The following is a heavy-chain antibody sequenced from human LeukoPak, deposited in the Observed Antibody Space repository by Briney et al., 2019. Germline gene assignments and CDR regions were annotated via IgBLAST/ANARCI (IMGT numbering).Heavy chain of an antibody. J-gene: IGHJ4*02. D-gene: IGHD5-12*01. V-gene: IGHV4-34*01. CDR1: GGSFSGYY. CDR2: INHSGST. CDR3: ARGVVATILIFYSYGCVFDY. Sequence: SETLSLTCAVYGGSFSGYYWSWIRQPPGKGLEWIGEINHSGSTNYNPSLKSRVTISVDTSKNQFSLKLSSVTAADTAVYYCARGVVATILIFYSYGCVFDYWGQGTLVTVSS.